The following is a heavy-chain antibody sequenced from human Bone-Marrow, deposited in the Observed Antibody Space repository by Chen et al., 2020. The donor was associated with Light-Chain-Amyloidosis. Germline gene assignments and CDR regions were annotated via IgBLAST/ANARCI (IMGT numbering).Heavy chain of an antibody. CDR3: ARVDFSAYYADY. CDR1: GNSISSSSYY. CDR2: IYYSGST. Sequence: QVLLQQSGPGLVKPSETLSLICAVSGNSISSSSYYWGWIRQPPGKGLEWIGSIYYSGSTYYNPSLKSRVTISVDTSKNQFSLKLSSVTAADTAVYYCARVDFSAYYADYWGQGTLVTVSS. J-gene: IGHJ4*02. D-gene: IGHD3-10*01. V-gene: IGHV4-39*07.